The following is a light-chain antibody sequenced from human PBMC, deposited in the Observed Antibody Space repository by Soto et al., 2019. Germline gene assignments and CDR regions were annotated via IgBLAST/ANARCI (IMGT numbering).Light chain of an antibody. J-gene: IGLJ2*01. CDR2: EVS. V-gene: IGLV2-14*01. CDR3: SSYTTSSTLGV. Sequence: QSVLTQPASVSGSPGQSITISCTGTSSDVGGYKYVSWYQQHPGKAPKLMTYEVSNRPSGVSNRFSGSKSGNTASLTISGLQAEDEADYYCSSYTTSSTLGVFGGGTKLTVL. CDR1: SSDVGGYKY.